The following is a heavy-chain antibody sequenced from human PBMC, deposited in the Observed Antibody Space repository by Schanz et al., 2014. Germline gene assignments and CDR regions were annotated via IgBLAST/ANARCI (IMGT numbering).Heavy chain of an antibody. V-gene: IGHV4-34*01. CDR3: ARLYCSTPGCYVSPNGFAKDY. CDR2: INQRGDT. CDR1: GGSFSGYY. J-gene: IGHJ4*02. D-gene: IGHD2-2*01. Sequence: QVQLQQWGAGLLKPSETLSLTCAVSGGSFSGYYWSWIRQPPDTGLEWIGEINQRGDTNYNPSLKSRVPISVDPSNNPFPLNLGPVTAADTAVYYCARLYCSTPGCYVSPNGFAKDYWGQGTLVTVSS.